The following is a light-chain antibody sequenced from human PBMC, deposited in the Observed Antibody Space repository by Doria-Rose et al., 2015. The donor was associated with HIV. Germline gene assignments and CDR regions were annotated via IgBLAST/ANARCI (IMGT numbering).Light chain of an antibody. J-gene: IGKJ1*01. CDR2: DGS. CDR3: HQYGTSWT. Sequence: TQSPGTLSLSPGERATLSCRASQSFNSTYLAWYQQKPGQAHSLLIYDGSTRATGIPDRFSASGSGTDFTLTINRLEPEDSALYYCHQYGTSWTFGQGTKVEI. CDR1: QSFNSTY. V-gene: IGKV3-20*01.